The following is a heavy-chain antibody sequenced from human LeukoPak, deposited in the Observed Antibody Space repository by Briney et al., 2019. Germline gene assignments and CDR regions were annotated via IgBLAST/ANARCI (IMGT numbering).Heavy chain of an antibody. CDR1: GGSISSSSYY. D-gene: IGHD3-22*01. V-gene: IGHV4-39*01. CDR2: IYYSGST. J-gene: IGHJ5*02. Sequence: PSETLSLTCTVSGGSISSSSYYWGWIRQPPGKGLEWIGSIYYSGSTYYNPSLKSRVTISVDTSKNQFSLKLSSVTAADTAVYYCASQSSGLLSSDPWGQGTLVTVSS. CDR3: ASQSSGLLSSDP.